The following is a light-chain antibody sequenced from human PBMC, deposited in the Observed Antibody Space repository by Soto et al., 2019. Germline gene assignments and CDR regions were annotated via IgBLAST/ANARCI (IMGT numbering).Light chain of an antibody. CDR3: QQYYLHCS. Sequence: SHLIHSPSTLSASVGDRVTITFRASESISSWLAWYQQKPGKAPKLLIYDASSLESGVPSRFSGSGSGTEFTLTIISLQQDGFANYSCQQYYLHCSFGQ. CDR1: ESISSW. V-gene: IGKV1-5*01. J-gene: IGKJ5*01. CDR2: DAS.